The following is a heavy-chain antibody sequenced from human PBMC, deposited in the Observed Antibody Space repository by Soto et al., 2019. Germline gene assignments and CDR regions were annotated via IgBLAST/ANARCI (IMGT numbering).Heavy chain of an antibody. CDR2: ISHSGIT. D-gene: IGHD3-22*01. CDR3: ARVRYDRSGVDH. CDR1: GDSISRSHW. J-gene: IGHJ4*02. Sequence: QVQLQDSGPGLVRPSGALSLTCAVAGDSISRSHWWSWVRQSPGKGLEWIGEISHSGITNYNPSRKSRVTISGDKSKDQVSLKLPSVTAAATAVYYCARVRYDRSGVDHWGQGTLVSVSS. V-gene: IGHV4-4*02.